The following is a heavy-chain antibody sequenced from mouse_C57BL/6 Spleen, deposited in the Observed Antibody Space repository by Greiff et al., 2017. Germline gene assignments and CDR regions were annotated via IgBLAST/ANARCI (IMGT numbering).Heavy chain of an antibody. CDR2: INTSSGYT. CDR1: GYTFTSYT. V-gene: IGHV1-4*01. Sequence: QVQLQQSGAELARPGASVKMSCKASGYTFTSYTMHWVQQRPGQGLEWIGYINTSSGYTKYNQKFKDKATLTEDKSSSTAYMQLSRLTSEDAAVYYCARSGSTTVVGYWGQGTTLTVSS. CDR3: ARSGSTTVVGY. J-gene: IGHJ2*01. D-gene: IGHD1-1*01.